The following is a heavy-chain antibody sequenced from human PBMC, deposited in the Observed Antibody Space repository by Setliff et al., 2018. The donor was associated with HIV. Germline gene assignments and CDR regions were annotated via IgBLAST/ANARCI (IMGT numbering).Heavy chain of an antibody. CDR1: GGSLSAYS. J-gene: IGHJ6*04. D-gene: IGHD3-3*01. V-gene: IGHV4-34*01. CDR2: INHSEH. CDR3: ARTITTFGVIGRGGRMDV. Sequence: PSETLSLTCAVYGGSLSAYSWTWIRQPPEKGLEWIGEINHSEHYYNPTLKSRVTISMDTSKNQFSLELSSVTAADTALYYCARTITTFGVIGRGGRMDVWGKGTTVTVSS.